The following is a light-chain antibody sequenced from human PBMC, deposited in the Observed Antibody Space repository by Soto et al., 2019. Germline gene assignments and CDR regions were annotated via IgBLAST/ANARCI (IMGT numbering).Light chain of an antibody. CDR3: SSYAGSNNYV. V-gene: IGLV2-8*01. CDR2: EVS. J-gene: IGLJ1*01. CDR1: SSGVGGYNY. Sequence: QSALTQPPSASGSPGQSVTISCTGTSSGVGGYNYVSWYTQHPGKAPKLTIYEVSTRPSGVPEHFSGAKSGNTASRTVSGLQAEDEADYYCSSYAGSNNYVFGTGTKLTVL.